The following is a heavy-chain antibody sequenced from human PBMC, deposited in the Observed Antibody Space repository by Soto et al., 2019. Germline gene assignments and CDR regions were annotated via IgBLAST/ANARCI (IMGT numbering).Heavy chain of an antibody. CDR2: ISYDGSDK. CDR3: ARDPDPLLCYCDSSGYYYR. Sequence: GGSLRLSCAASGFTFSSYGMHWVRQAPGKGLEWVAVISYDGSDKDYADSVKGRFTISRDNSRNTLFLQMNSLRAEDTAVYYCARDPDPLLCYCDSSGYYYRWGQGTLVTVSA. D-gene: IGHD3-22*01. CDR1: GFTFSSYG. V-gene: IGHV3-30*03. J-gene: IGHJ4*02.